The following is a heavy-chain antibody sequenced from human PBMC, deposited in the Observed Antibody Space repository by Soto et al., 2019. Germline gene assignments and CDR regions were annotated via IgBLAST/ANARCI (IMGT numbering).Heavy chain of an antibody. Sequence: QLQLQESGSGLVKPSQTLSLTCAVSGGSISSGGYSWSWIRQPPGKGLEWIGYIYHSGSTYYNPSLKCRVTIAVDRSKNQFSLKLSSVTAADTALYYCACPSGSYSVSLGYWGQGTLVTVSS. CDR2: IYHSGST. V-gene: IGHV4-30-2*01. CDR3: ACPSGSYSVSLGY. D-gene: IGHD3-10*01. J-gene: IGHJ4*02. CDR1: GGSISSGGYS.